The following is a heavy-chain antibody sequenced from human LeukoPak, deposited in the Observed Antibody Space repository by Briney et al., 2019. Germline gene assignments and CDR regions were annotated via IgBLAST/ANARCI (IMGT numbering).Heavy chain of an antibody. V-gene: IGHV3-11*04. D-gene: IGHD6-13*01. Sequence: GGSLRLSCAASGFTFSDYYMSWIRQAPGKGLEGVSYISSSGSTIYYADSVKGRFTISRHNAKNTLYLQMNSLRAEDTAVYYCAKDVSAAAGPYYFDYWGQGTLVTVSS. CDR2: ISSSGSTI. J-gene: IGHJ4*02. CDR1: GFTFSDYY. CDR3: AKDVSAAAGPYYFDY.